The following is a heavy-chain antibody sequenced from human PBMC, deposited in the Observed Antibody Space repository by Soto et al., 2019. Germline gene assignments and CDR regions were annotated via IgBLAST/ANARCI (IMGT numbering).Heavy chain of an antibody. J-gene: IGHJ4*02. D-gene: IGHD2-21*02. CDR3: ARHVYCGGDCSFPPDF. V-gene: IGHV4-34*01. CDR2: INHSGST. CDR1: GGSFSGYY. Sequence: SETLSLTCAVYGGSFSGYYWSWIRQPPGKGLEWIGEINHSGSTNYNPSLKSRVTISVDTSKNQFSLKLSSVTAADTALYYCARHVYCGGDCSFPPDFSGQGTLVTVSS.